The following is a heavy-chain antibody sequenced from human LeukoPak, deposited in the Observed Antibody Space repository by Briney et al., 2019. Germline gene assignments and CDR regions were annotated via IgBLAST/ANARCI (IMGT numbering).Heavy chain of an antibody. CDR1: GGSISSGDYY. CDR3: ARANIHFTHCSSTSCPAGILPFDY. D-gene: IGHD2-2*01. Sequence: SETLSLTCAVSGGSISSGDYYWSWIRQPPGKGLEWIGYIYYSGSTYYNPSLKSRVTISVDTSKNQFSLKLSSVTAADTAVYYCARANIHFTHCSSTSCPAGILPFDYWGQGTLVTVSS. J-gene: IGHJ4*02. CDR2: IYYSGST. V-gene: IGHV4-30-4*08.